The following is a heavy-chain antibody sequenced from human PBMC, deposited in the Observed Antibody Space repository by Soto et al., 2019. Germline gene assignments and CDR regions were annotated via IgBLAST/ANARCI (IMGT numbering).Heavy chain of an antibody. CDR1: GGAISSSSYY. CDR3: ARLSGWYYYYGMDV. V-gene: IGHV4-39*01. CDR2: IYYSGST. D-gene: IGHD6-19*01. J-gene: IGHJ6*02. Sequence: SDTLSLTCTVFGGAISSSSYYLGWIRQPPGKGLEWIGSIYYSGSTYYNPSLKSRVTISVDTSKNQFSLKLSSVTAADTAVYYCARLSGWYYYYGMDVWGQGTTVT.